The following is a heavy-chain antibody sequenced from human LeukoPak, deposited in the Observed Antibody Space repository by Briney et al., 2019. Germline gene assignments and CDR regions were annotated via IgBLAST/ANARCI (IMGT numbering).Heavy chain of an antibody. V-gene: IGHV5-51*07. Sequence: GESLQISCQGSGYSFTSYWIGWVHQMPGKGLEWMGIIYPGDSDTRYSPSFQGQVTISADKSISTAYLQWSSLKASDTAMYYCARIYDSSGYYFDYWGQGTLVTVSS. J-gene: IGHJ4*02. CDR3: ARIYDSSGYYFDY. CDR1: GYSFTSYW. CDR2: IYPGDSDT. D-gene: IGHD3-22*01.